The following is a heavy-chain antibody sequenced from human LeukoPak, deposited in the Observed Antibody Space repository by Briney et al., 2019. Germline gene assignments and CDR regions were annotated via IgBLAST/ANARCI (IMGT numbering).Heavy chain of an antibody. CDR2: IYYSGST. Sequence: SETLSLTCTVSGASISNYYWSWIRQPPGKGLEWIGYIYYSGSTYHNPSLKSRVTISVDTSKNQFSLKLSSVTAADTAVYYCASETFTRAWYYDSSGYPYYFDYWGQGTLVTVSS. J-gene: IGHJ4*02. D-gene: IGHD3-22*01. CDR3: ASETFTRAWYYDSSGYPYYFDY. CDR1: GASISNYY. V-gene: IGHV4-59*01.